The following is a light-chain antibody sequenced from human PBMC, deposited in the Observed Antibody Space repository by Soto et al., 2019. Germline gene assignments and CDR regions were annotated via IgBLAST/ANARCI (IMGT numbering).Light chain of an antibody. J-gene: IGKJ1*01. Sequence: EIVMTQSPATLSVSPGERATLSCRASQSVSTNVAWYQQKPGQAPRLLIYGASTRATGIPARFGGSGSGTEFTLTISSLLSEDFAVYYCQQYDNWPPWTFGQGTKVEIK. CDR3: QQYDNWPPWT. CDR1: QSVSTN. V-gene: IGKV3-15*01. CDR2: GAS.